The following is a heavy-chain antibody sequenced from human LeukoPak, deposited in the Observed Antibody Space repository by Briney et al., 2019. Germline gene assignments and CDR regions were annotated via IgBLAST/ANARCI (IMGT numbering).Heavy chain of an antibody. CDR1: GGSFSGNY. CDR3: ARVPDFIARPCDS. D-gene: IGHD2-21*01. CDR2: SSPTGDIT. Sequence: SENLSLTCAVYGGSFSGNYWTLIRQTPGRGLEWIGESSPTGDITGYNPSLRGRATISVDSSKKQFSLKLTSVTAADTGVYYCARVPDFIARPCDSWGPGTLVTVSS. V-gene: IGHV4-34*01. J-gene: IGHJ4*02.